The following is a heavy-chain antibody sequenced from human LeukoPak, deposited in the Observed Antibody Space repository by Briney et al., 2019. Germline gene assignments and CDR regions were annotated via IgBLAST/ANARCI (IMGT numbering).Heavy chain of an antibody. CDR3: ARGGQYSYGYNDY. Sequence: GGSLRHSCAASGFTFSSYWMHWVRQAPGKGLVWVSRINSDGSSTSYADSVKGRFTISRDNAKNTLYLQMNSLRAEDTAVYYCARGGQYSYGYNDYWGQGTLVTVSS. CDR2: INSDGSST. V-gene: IGHV3-74*01. CDR1: GFTFSSYW. J-gene: IGHJ4*02. D-gene: IGHD5-18*01.